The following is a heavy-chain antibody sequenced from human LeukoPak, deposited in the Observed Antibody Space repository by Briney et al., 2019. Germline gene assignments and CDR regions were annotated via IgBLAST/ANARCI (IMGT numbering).Heavy chain of an antibody. Sequence: GSLRLSCAASGCIFRNHSINWGRQAPGQGLEWGSGVIARGGSTFNTNSGRGLFSISRNNSKNTLYFEKNVLTPEHTALYYFEKSLGNQGVIDYWGQGTLVTVSS. V-gene: IGHV3-23*01. CDR2: VIARGGST. J-gene: IGHJ4*02. D-gene: IGHD3-10*01. CDR3: EKSLGNQGVIDY. CDR1: GCIFRNHS.